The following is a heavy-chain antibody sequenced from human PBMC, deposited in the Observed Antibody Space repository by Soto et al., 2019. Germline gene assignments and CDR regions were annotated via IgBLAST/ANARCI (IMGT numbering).Heavy chain of an antibody. J-gene: IGHJ4*02. CDR2: IHYSGST. CDR1: GGSISSGDYY. Sequence: SETLSLTCTVSGGSISSGDYYWSWIRQPPGKGLEWIGYIHYSGSTYYNPSLKSRVTISVDTSKNQFSLKLSSVTAADTAVYYCARVATMVRGVTFFDYRGQGTLVTVSS. D-gene: IGHD3-10*01. V-gene: IGHV4-30-4*01. CDR3: ARVATMVRGVTFFDY.